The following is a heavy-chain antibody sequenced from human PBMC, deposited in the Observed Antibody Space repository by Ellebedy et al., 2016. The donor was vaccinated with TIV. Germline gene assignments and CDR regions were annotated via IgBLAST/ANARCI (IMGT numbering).Heavy chain of an antibody. CDR3: ARGSWYLGFDY. CDR2: FNPNSGGT. Sequence: AASVKVSCKASGYTFTGYYMHWVRQAPGQGLEWMGWFNPNSGGTTYAQKCQGRVTMTRDTSISTAYMELSRLGSDDTAVYYCARGSWYLGFDYWGQGTLVTVSS. D-gene: IGHD6-13*01. CDR1: GYTFTGYY. V-gene: IGHV1-2*02. J-gene: IGHJ4*02.